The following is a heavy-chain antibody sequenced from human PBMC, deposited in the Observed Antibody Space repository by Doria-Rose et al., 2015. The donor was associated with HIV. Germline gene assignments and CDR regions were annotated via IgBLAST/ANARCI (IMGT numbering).Heavy chain of an antibody. J-gene: IGHJ4*02. CDR2: IFSDDER. CDR3: ARIKSSRWYHKYYFDF. D-gene: IGHD6-13*01. V-gene: IGHV2-26*01. Sequence: SGPVLVKPTETLTLTCTVSGVSLSSPGMGVSWIRQPPGKALEWLANIFSDDERSYKTSLKSRLNISRDTSNSQVVLTMTDMDPVDTATYYCARIKSSRWYHKYYFDFWGQGTLVIVSA. CDR1: GVSLSSPGMG.